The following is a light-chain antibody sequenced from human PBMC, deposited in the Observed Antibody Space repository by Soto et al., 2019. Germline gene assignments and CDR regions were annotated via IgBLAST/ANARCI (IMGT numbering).Light chain of an antibody. V-gene: IGKV1-6*01. CDR1: QGIRND. J-gene: IGKJ1*01. CDR3: LQDYNYPRT. CDR2: AAS. Sequence: AIQMTQSPSSRSASVGDRVAITCRASQGIRNDLGWYQQKPGKVPKLLIYAASSLQSGVPSRFSGSGSGTDFTLTFSSLQPEDFATYYCLQDYNYPRTFGQGTKVEIK.